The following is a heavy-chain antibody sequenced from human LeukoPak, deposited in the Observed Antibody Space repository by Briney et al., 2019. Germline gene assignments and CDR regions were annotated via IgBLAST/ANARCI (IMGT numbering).Heavy chain of an antibody. V-gene: IGHV3-48*03. D-gene: IGHD6-19*01. CDR1: GVTFSSYE. CDR3: AKSPEQIAVAGLDY. CDR2: ISSSGSTI. Sequence: GGSLRLSCAASGVTFSSYEMNWVRQAPGKGREWGSYISSSGSTIYYADSVKGRFTISRDNAKNSLYLQMNSLRVEDTAVYYCAKSPEQIAVAGLDYWGQGTLVTVSS. J-gene: IGHJ4*02.